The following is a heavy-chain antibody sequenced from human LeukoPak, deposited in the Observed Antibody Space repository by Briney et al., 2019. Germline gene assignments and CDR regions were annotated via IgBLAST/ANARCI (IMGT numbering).Heavy chain of an antibody. D-gene: IGHD5-12*01. CDR1: GYTFTGYY. V-gene: IGHV1-2*02. CDR2: INPNSGGT. J-gene: IGHJ6*03. Sequence: VASVKVSCKASGYTFTGYYMHWVRQAPGQGLEWMGWINPNSGGTIYAQKFQGRVTMTRDTSISTAYMELSRLRSDDTAVYYCARERVDIVATDLGEYYYYYYYMDVWGKGTTVTISS. CDR3: ARERVDIVATDLGEYYYYYYYMDV.